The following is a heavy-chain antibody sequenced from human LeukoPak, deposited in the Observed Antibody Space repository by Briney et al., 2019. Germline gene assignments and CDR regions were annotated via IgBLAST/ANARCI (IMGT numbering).Heavy chain of an antibody. CDR2: ISGSGGST. V-gene: IGHV3-23*01. J-gene: IGHJ4*02. D-gene: IGHD3-22*01. Sequence: GGSLRLSCAASGFTVSSNYMSWVRQAPGKGLEWVSAISGSGGSTYYADSVKGRFTISRDNSKNTLYLQMNSLRAEDTAVYYCAKARAIVVVIPYLDYWGQGTLVTVSS. CDR1: GFTVSSNY. CDR3: AKARAIVVVIPYLDY.